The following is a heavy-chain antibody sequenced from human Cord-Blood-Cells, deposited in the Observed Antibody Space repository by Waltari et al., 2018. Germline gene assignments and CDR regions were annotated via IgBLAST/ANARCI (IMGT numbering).Heavy chain of an antibody. CDR2: IIPIFGTA. J-gene: IGHJ3*02. CDR1: GGGLSSYA. V-gene: IGHV1-69*01. D-gene: IGHD1-26*01. Sequence: QVQRVQSGAEVKKHGSSVKVSCKASGGGLSSYAISWVRQAPGQGLEWRGGIIPIFGTANYAQKFQGRVTITTDEATSTAYMELSSLRSEDTAVYYCAREVGALVRFAFDIWGQGTMVTVSS. CDR3: AREVGALVRFAFDI.